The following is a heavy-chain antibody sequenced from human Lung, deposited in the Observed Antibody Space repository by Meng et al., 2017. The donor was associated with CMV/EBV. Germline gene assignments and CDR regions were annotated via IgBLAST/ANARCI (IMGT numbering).Heavy chain of an antibody. CDR1: GDPFTSYD. CDR3: ARDRLELRAFDI. V-gene: IGHV1-69*06. D-gene: IGHD1-7*01. Sequence: CKTSGDPFTSYDTSWVRQAPGQGLEWMGGLIPIVGRPNYAQKFQGRVTITADTSTSTVYMELSSLKSGDTAVYFCARDRLELRAFDIWGQGTMVTVSS. J-gene: IGHJ3*02. CDR2: LIPIVGRP.